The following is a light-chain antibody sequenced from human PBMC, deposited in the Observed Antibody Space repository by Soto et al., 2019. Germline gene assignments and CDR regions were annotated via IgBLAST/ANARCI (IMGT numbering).Light chain of an antibody. J-gene: IGKJ2*01. Sequence: EVVLTQSPGTLSLSPGERATLSCRASQSVSNNYFAWYQQKPGQSPRLLIFGSSDMATGTPDRFSGSRSGTDFTITISRLEPEDFAVYYCEQYGSSPPYTFGQGTKLEIK. CDR1: QSVSNNY. CDR3: EQYGSSPPYT. CDR2: GSS. V-gene: IGKV3-20*01.